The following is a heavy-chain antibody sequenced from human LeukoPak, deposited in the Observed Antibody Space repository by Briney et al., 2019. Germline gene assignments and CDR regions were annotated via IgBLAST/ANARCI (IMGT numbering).Heavy chain of an antibody. CDR2: INHSGST. J-gene: IGHJ3*02. V-gene: IGHV4-39*07. CDR3: ARGVVTMIGAFDI. CDR1: GGSISSGDYY. D-gene: IGHD3-22*01. Sequence: SETLSLTCTVSGGSISSGDYYWSWIRQPPGKGLEWIGEINHSGSTNYNPSLKSRVTISVDTSKNQFSLKLSSVTAADTAVYYCARGVVTMIGAFDIWGQGTMVTVSS.